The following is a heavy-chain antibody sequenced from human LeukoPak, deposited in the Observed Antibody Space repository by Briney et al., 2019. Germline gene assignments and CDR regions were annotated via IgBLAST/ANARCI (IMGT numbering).Heavy chain of an antibody. D-gene: IGHD2-2*01. Sequence: ASVKVSCKASGGTFSSYAISWVRQAPGQGLEWMGGTNPNSGGTNYAQKFQGRVTMTRDTSISTAYMELSRLRSDDTAVYYCARHVYCRSTSCSYYYYYMDVWGKGTTVTVSS. CDR3: ARHVYCRSTSCSYYYYYMDV. CDR2: TNPNSGGT. J-gene: IGHJ6*03. CDR1: GGTFSSYA. V-gene: IGHV1-2*02.